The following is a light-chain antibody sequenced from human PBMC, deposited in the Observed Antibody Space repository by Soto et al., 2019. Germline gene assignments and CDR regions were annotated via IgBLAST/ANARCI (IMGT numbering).Light chain of an antibody. Sequence: QSALTQPGSVSGSPGQSITISRTGTSSDVGGYNYVSWYQQHPGKAPKLMIYDVSNRPSGVSNRFSGSKSGNTATLTISGLQAEHEADYYCSSYTSSSLVVFGGGTKVTVL. CDR3: SSYTSSSLVV. V-gene: IGLV2-14*01. CDR2: DVS. CDR1: SSDVGGYNY. J-gene: IGLJ2*01.